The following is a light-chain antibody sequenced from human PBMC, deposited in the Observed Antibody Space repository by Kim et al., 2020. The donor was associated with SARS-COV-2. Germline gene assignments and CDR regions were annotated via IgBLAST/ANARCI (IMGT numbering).Light chain of an antibody. CDR2: GPS. CDR3: QQYGSSRT. V-gene: IGKV3-20*01. CDR1: QSVRSSY. J-gene: IGKJ2*02. Sequence: EIVLTQSPGTLSLSPGERATLSCRASQSVRSSYLAWYQQKPGQAPRLLIYGPSSRAAGIPDRFSGSGSGTDFTLTITRLEPEDFAVYYCQQYGSSRTFRQEPKLEI.